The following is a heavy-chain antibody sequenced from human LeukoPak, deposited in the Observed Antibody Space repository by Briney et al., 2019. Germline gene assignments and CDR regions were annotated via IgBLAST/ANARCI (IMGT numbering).Heavy chain of an antibody. CDR2: ISAYNGNT. V-gene: IGHV1-18*04. CDR1: GYTFTSYY. Sequence: ASVKVSCKASGYTFTSYYMHWVRQAPGQGLEWMGWISAYNGNTTFAQKLHGTVHTPTDTSTPTAYMEPRSLRSDDTAVYYCARGSGYSSSWQSDYWGQGTLVTVSS. D-gene: IGHD6-13*01. J-gene: IGHJ4*02. CDR3: ARGSGYSSSWQSDY.